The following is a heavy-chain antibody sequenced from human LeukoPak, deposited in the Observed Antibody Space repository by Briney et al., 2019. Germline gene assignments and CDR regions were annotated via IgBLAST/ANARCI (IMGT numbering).Heavy chain of an antibody. V-gene: IGHV1-2*02. D-gene: IGHD1-26*01. CDR3: ARKTYSGTYYDY. J-gene: IGHJ4*02. CDR2: INPNSGGT. Sequence: ASVKVSCKASGYTFTGYYMHWVRQAPGQGLEWMGWINPNSGGTKYAQKFQGRVTMTRDTSISTAYMELSRLRSDDTAVYYCARKTYSGTYYDYWGQGTLVTVSS. CDR1: GYTFTGYY.